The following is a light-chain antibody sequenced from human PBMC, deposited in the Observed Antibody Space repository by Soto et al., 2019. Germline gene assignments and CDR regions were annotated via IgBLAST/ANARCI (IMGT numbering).Light chain of an antibody. CDR1: SSDVGGYNY. CDR2: EVT. J-gene: IGLJ3*02. V-gene: IGLV2-8*01. Sequence: QSALTQPPSASGSPGQSVTISCTGTSSDVGGYNYVSWYQHHPGKAPKLIIYEVTKRPSGVPDRFSGSKSGNTASLTVSGLQAEVEADYYCSSYAGINNELFGGGTKLTVL. CDR3: SSYAGINNEL.